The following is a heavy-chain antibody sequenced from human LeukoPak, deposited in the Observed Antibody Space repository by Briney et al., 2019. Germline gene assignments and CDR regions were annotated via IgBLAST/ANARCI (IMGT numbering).Heavy chain of an antibody. CDR2: IQHDGSNK. D-gene: IGHD6-19*01. CDR1: GFTFSDYK. CDR3: AKDRLVPDSDLDY. J-gene: IGHJ4*02. V-gene: IGHV3-30*02. Sequence: SGGSLRLSCAASGFTFSDYKMHWVRQAPGKGLEWVAFIQHDGSNKYYVDSVKGRFTISRDKSKNTLYLQMNSLRAEDTAVYYCAKDRLVPDSDLDYWGQGPLVTVSS.